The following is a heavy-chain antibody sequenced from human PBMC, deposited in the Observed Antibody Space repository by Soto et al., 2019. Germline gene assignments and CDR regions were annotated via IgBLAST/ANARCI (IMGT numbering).Heavy chain of an antibody. J-gene: IGHJ5*02. CDR2: ISGSRDKT. D-gene: IGHD6-13*01. CDR3: AKDYASTWYWYFDP. Sequence: GGSLRLSGAACGCSFSNFAMSWVRQDTGTGLAWVSSISGSRDKTYYLDSVTARFTISRDNSKNTLYLHMNGLGAEDTAVYFSAKDYASTWYWYFDPWGQGTLVTVSS. V-gene: IGHV3-23*01. CDR1: GCSFSNFA.